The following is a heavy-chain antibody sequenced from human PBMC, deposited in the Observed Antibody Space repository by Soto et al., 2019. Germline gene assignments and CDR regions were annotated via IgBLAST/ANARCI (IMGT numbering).Heavy chain of an antibody. CDR2: INPNSGGT. Sequence: QVQLVQSGAEVKKPGASVKVSCKASGYTFTGYYMHWVRQAPGQGLEWMGWINPNSGGTNYAQKFQGWVTMTRDTSISTAYMELSRLRSDDTAVYYCARSPVRYCSSTSCYTDGNWFDPWGQGTLVTVSS. CDR3: ARSPVRYCSSTSCYTDGNWFDP. CDR1: GYTFTGYY. D-gene: IGHD2-2*02. J-gene: IGHJ5*02. V-gene: IGHV1-2*04.